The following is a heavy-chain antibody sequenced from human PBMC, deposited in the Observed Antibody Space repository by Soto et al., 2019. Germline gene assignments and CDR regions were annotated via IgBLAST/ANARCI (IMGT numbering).Heavy chain of an antibody. CDR3: ARDTEYPYVAILDY. V-gene: IGHV4-4*07. D-gene: IGHD3-10*02. J-gene: IGHJ4*02. Sequence: SVTLSLTCTVSGVSITSYYWNWKRQPAGKGLECIGRSFNRGSASYNPSLKSRVTVSIDTSENQFSLKLTSVSAADTAVYYCARDTEYPYVAILDYWGQGSLVIVSS. CDR2: SFNRGSA. CDR1: GVSITSYY.